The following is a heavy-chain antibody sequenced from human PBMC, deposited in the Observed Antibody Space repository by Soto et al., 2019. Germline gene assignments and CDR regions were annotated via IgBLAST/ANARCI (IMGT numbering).Heavy chain of an antibody. V-gene: IGHV4-59*01. CDR1: GGSISSYY. D-gene: IGHD3-22*01. CDR2: IYYSGST. J-gene: IGHJ4*02. Sequence: SETLSLTCTVSGGSISSYYWSWIWQPPGKGLEWIGYIYYSGSTNYNPSLKSRVTISVDTSKNQFSLKLSSVTAADTAVYYCARWGPDYYDSSGYYYWGQGTLVTVSS. CDR3: ARWGPDYYDSSGYYY.